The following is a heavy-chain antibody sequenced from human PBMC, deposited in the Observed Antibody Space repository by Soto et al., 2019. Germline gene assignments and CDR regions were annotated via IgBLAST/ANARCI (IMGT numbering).Heavy chain of an antibody. V-gene: IGHV4-34*01. CDR2: INHSGST. CDR3: ARLRITMVRGVNYRWFDP. D-gene: IGHD3-10*01. Sequence: PSETLSLTCAVYGGSFSGYYWSWIRQPPGKGLEWIGEINHSGSTNYNPSLKSRVTISVDTSKNQFSLKLSSVTAADTALYYCARLRITMVRGVNYRWFDPWGQGTLVTVSS. J-gene: IGHJ5*02. CDR1: GGSFSGYY.